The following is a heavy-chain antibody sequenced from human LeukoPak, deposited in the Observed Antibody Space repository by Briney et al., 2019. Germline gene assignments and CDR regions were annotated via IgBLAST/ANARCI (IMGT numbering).Heavy chain of an antibody. V-gene: IGHV4-34*01. Sequence: SETLSLTCAVYGGFFSGYYWSWIRQPPGKGLEWIGEINHSGSTNYNPSLKSRVTISVDTSKNQFSLKLSSVTAADTAVYYCASLRVVPAAMGTFDYWGQGTLVTVSS. CDR3: ASLRVVPAAMGTFDY. D-gene: IGHD2-2*01. CDR2: INHSGST. J-gene: IGHJ4*02. CDR1: GGFFSGYY.